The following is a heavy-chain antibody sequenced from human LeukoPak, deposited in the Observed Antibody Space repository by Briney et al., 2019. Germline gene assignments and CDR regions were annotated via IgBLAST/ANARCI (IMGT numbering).Heavy chain of an antibody. J-gene: IGHJ4*02. CDR3: ARADYGGKDFDY. V-gene: IGHV5-51*01. Sequence: GEALKISCQGSGYSFATYWIGWVRPMPGKGLGWMGIIYPGDSDTRYSTSFQGQVTISADKSISTAYMQWSSLKASDTAMYFCARADYGGKDFDYWGQGTLVTVSS. D-gene: IGHD4-23*01. CDR1: GYSFATYW. CDR2: IYPGDSDT.